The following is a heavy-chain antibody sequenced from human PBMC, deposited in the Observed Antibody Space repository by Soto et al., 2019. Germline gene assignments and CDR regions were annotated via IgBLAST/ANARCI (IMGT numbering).Heavy chain of an antibody. Sequence: QVQLVQSGAEVKKPGASVKVSCKASGYTFTSYGIRWVRQAPGQGLEWMGWISAYNGNTNYAQKLQGRVTITTDKSTSTAYMELRSRRSDDTAVHYCAGPGDSFSSSRYEREDYFDYWGQGALVTVSS. D-gene: IGHD6-13*01. CDR3: AGPGDSFSSSRYEREDYFDY. J-gene: IGHJ4*02. V-gene: IGHV1-18*01. CDR2: ISAYNGNT. CDR1: GYTFTSYG.